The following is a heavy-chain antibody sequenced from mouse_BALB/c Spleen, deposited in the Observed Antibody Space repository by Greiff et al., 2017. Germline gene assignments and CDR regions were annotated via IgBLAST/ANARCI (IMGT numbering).Heavy chain of an antibody. CDR3: ARDYHYGSSYGAMDY. J-gene: IGHJ4*01. CDR2: INPYNGAT. Sequence: VQLQQSGPELVKPGASVKISCKASGYSFTGYYMHWVKQSHVKSLEWIGRINPYNGATSYNQNFKDKASLTVDKSSSTAYMELHSLTSEDSAVYYCARDYHYGSSYGAMDYWGQGTSVTVSS. D-gene: IGHD1-1*01. CDR1: GYSFTGYY. V-gene: IGHV1-31*01.